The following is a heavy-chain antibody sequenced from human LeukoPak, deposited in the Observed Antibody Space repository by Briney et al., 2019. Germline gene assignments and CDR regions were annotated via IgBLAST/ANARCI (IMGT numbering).Heavy chain of an antibody. Sequence: QPGGSLRLSCAASGFTFASCAMSWVRQAPGKRLEWVSSISSSGGSTYYADSVKGRFTISRDNSKNTLYLQVSSLRAEDTAEYFCVRLFRGVRGYFDYWGQGTLVAVSS. CDR1: GFTFASCA. J-gene: IGHJ4*02. CDR2: ISSSGGST. D-gene: IGHD3-10*01. V-gene: IGHV3-23*01. CDR3: VRLFRGVRGYFDY.